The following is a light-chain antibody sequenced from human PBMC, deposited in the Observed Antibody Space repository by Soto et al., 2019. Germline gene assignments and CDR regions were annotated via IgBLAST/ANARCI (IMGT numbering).Light chain of an antibody. Sequence: EIVLTHSQATLSLSPGERATLSCRASQSVSSYLAWYQQKPGQAPRLLIFGASSRATGIPDRFSGSGSGTDFTLTVGRLEPEDFAVYYCQQYGSSGTFGQGTKVDI. CDR1: QSVSSY. CDR2: GAS. J-gene: IGKJ1*01. V-gene: IGKV3-20*01. CDR3: QQYGSSGT.